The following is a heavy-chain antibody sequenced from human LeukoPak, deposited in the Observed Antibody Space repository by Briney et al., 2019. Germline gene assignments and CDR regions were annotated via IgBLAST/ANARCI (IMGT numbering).Heavy chain of an antibody. D-gene: IGHD5-12*01. Sequence: SVKVSCKASGGTFSSYAISWVRQAPGQGLEWMGRIIPILGIANYAQKFQGRVTITADKSTSTAYMELSSLRSEDTAVYYCARRKIVATDYYFDYCGQGTLVTVSS. J-gene: IGHJ4*02. CDR2: IIPILGIA. CDR1: GGTFSSYA. V-gene: IGHV1-69*04. CDR3: ARRKIVATDYYFDY.